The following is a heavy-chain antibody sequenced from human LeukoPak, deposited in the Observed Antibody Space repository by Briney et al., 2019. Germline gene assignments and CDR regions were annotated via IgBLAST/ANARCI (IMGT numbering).Heavy chain of an antibody. D-gene: IGHD3-22*01. Sequence: GGSLRLSCAASGFSFKDYWMSWVRQAPGKGLEWVGRIKSKTDGGTTDYAAPVKGRFTISRDDSKNTLYLQMNSLKTEDTAVYYCTTLMIVVVKNGGRGQGTLVTVSS. CDR2: IKSKTDGGTT. J-gene: IGHJ4*02. V-gene: IGHV3-15*01. CDR1: GFSFKDYW. CDR3: TTLMIVVVKNGG.